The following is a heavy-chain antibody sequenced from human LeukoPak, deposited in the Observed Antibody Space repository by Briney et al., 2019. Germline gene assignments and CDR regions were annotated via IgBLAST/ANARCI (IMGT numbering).Heavy chain of an antibody. Sequence: PSETLSLTCTVSGGSISSSSDYWGWIRQPPGKGLEWIGSIYYSGSTFYNPSLKSRVTISVDRSKNQFSLKLSSVTAADTAVYYCARTDRFRAFDIWGQGTMVTVSS. J-gene: IGHJ3*02. V-gene: IGHV4-39*01. D-gene: IGHD3-10*01. CDR3: ARTDRFRAFDI. CDR2: IYYSGST. CDR1: GGSISSSSDY.